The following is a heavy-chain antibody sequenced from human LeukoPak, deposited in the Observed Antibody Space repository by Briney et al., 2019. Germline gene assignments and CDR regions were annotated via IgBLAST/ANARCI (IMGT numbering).Heavy chain of an antibody. J-gene: IGHJ4*02. CDR2: INHSGST. D-gene: IGHD3-10*01. CDR1: GGSISSSTYY. CDR3: ARGALWFGYFDY. V-gene: IGHV4-39*07. Sequence: SETLSLTCTVSGGSISSSTYYWGWIRQPPGKGLEWIGEINHSGSTNYNPSLKSRVTISVDTSKNQFSLKLSSVTAADTAVYYCARGALWFGYFDYWGQGTLVTVSS.